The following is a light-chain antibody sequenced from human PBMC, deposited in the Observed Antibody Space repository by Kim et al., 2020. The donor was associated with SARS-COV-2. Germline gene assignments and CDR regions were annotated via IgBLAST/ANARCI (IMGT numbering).Light chain of an antibody. CDR2: GAS. J-gene: IGKJ2*01. CDR3: KHYRKSPPGYT. Sequence: PAERATLPCRASQSVTNNHLTCYQQKPGQAPRLLIYGASTRATGIPDRFSGSGSGTDFTLTISRLEPEDFAVYYCKHYRKSPPGYTFGQGTKLEI. CDR1: QSVTNNH. V-gene: IGKV3-20*01.